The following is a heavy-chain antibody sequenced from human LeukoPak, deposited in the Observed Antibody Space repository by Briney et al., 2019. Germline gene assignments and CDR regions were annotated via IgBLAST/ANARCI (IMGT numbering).Heavy chain of an antibody. J-gene: IGHJ6*03. CDR1: GHTFTGYY. V-gene: IGHV1-8*03. Sequence: GASVKVSCKASGHTFTGYYMHWVRQAPGQGLEWMGWMNPNSGNTGYAQKFQGRVTITRNTSISTAYMELRSLRSDDTAVYYCARFTMVRGVMSYYYYMDVWGKGTTVTISS. D-gene: IGHD3-10*01. CDR3: ARFTMVRGVMSYYYYMDV. CDR2: MNPNSGNT.